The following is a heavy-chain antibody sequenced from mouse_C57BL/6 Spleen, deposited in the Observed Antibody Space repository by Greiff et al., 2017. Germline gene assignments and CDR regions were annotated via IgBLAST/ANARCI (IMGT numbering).Heavy chain of an antibody. CDR3: ARESVYYGKGAWFAY. CDR2: IYPGDGDT. J-gene: IGHJ3*01. V-gene: IGHV1-82*01. D-gene: IGHD2-1*01. CDR1: GYAFSSSW. Sequence: QVQLQQSGPELVKPGASVKISCKASGYAFSSSWMNWVKQRPGKGLEWIGRIYPGDGDTNYNGKFKGKATLTADKSSSTAYMQLSSLTSEDSAVYFCARESVYYGKGAWFAYWGQGTLVTVSA.